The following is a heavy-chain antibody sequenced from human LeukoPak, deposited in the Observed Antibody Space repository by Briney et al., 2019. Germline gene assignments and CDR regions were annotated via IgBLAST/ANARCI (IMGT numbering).Heavy chain of an antibody. Sequence: ASVKVSCKASGYTFTFTGYFMHWVRQAPGQGLEWMGIFNPSGGSTTYAQRFQDRVTMTSDTSTSTVYMGLSSLRSEDTAVYYCARGLIGSYYNFDYWGQGTLVTVSS. CDR1: GYTFTFTGYF. J-gene: IGHJ4*02. D-gene: IGHD1-26*01. CDR3: ARGLIGSYYNFDY. CDR2: FNPSGGST. V-gene: IGHV1-46*01.